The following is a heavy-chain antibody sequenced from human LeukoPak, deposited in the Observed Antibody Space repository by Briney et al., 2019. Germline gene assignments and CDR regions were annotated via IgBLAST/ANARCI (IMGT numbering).Heavy chain of an antibody. J-gene: IGHJ3*02. CDR3: ARGRIVVLTATPFDI. Sequence: PGGSLRLSCAASGLTFSSYALHWVRQAPGKGLEWVAVISYDGSTKYYADSVKGRFTVSRDKSKNTLNLQMNSLGAEDTAIYYCARGRIVVLTATPFDIWGQGTMVTVSS. D-gene: IGHD2-21*02. CDR1: GLTFSSYA. CDR2: ISYDGSTK. V-gene: IGHV3-30*04.